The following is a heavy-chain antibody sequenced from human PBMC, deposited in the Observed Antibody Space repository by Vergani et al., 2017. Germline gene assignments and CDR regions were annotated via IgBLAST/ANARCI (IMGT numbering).Heavy chain of an antibody. Sequence: QVQLQESGPGLVKPSQTLSLTCTVSGGSISSGGHYWSWIRQHPGKGLEWIGYIYYSGRTYYNPSLKSRVTISVDTSKNQCSLKLSSVTAADTAVYYCASKYSSGWYEGAFDIWGQGTMVTVSS. J-gene: IGHJ3*02. CDR2: IYYSGRT. D-gene: IGHD6-19*01. V-gene: IGHV4-31*03. CDR1: GGSISSGGHY. CDR3: ASKYSSGWYEGAFDI.